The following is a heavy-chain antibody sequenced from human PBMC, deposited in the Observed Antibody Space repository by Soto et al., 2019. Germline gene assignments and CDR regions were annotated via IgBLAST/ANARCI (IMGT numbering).Heavy chain of an antibody. CDR1: GYTFTSYD. Sequence: QVQLVQSGAEVKKPGASVKVSCKASGYTFTSYDINWVRQATGQGLEWMGWMNPNSGNTAYAQKFLGRVTMTRNTSISTAYMELSSMRPEDTAVYYCATERPRGFDPWGQGTLVTVSS. V-gene: IGHV1-8*01. CDR2: MNPNSGNT. CDR3: ATERPRGFDP. J-gene: IGHJ5*02.